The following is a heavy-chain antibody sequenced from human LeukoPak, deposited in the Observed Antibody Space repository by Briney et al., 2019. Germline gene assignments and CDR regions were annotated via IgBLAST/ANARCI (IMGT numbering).Heavy chain of an antibody. CDR2: INHSGST. CDR1: GGSFSGYY. Sequence: SETLSLTCAVYGGSFSGYYWSWIRQPPGKGLEWIGEINHSGSTNYNPSLKSRVTISVDTSKNQFSLKLSSVTAADTAVYYCASRAYYYYDRGYYFDYWGQGTLVTVPS. J-gene: IGHJ4*02. CDR3: ASRAYYYYDRGYYFDY. V-gene: IGHV4-34*01. D-gene: IGHD3-22*01.